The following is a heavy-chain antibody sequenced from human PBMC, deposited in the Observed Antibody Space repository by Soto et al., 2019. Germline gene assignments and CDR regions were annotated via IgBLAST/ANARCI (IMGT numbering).Heavy chain of an antibody. V-gene: IGHV3-23*01. CDR1: GFTFSIYD. Sequence: EVQLLESGGGLVQPGGSLRLSCAASGFTFSIYDMSWVRQAPGKGLEWVSTISGSGGDIYYADSVKGRFIISRDNPKYTLSLQMDSVRDEDTAVYYCAKGGRGSSGLDFDYWGQGTLVTVSS. D-gene: IGHD6-6*01. J-gene: IGHJ4*02. CDR2: ISGSGGDI. CDR3: AKGGRGSSGLDFDY.